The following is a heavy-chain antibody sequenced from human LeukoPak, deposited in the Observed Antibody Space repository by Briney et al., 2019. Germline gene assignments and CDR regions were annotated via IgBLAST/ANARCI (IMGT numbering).Heavy chain of an antibody. J-gene: IGHJ4*02. CDR2: IYPGEFDI. CDR1: GYSFNDYW. V-gene: IGHV5-51*01. D-gene: IGHD3-22*01. CDR3: ARHAFHNDNSDYCFAH. Sequence: GESLKISCKGSGYSFNDYWIGWVRQMPGKGLEWIGLIYPGEFDIRYSPSFQGQATISADKSISTAYLQWTSLKAADTAMYYCARHAFHNDNSDYCFAHWVQRAKVSLSS.